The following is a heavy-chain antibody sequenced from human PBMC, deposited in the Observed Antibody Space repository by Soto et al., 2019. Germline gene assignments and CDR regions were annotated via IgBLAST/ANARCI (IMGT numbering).Heavy chain of an antibody. Sequence: QVQLVQSGAEVKKPGASVKVSCKASGYTFTSYGISWVRQAPGQALKRMGWISAYHGNTNYAQKLLGRVTMTTDTSQSTAYMGLRSLGAADGAVYYCARGQADDFWIGYYTNWFDPWGQGTLVTVSS. V-gene: IGHV1-18*01. CDR1: GYTFTSYG. J-gene: IGHJ5*02. D-gene: IGHD3-3*01. CDR2: ISAYHGNT. CDR3: ARGQADDFWIGYYTNWFDP.